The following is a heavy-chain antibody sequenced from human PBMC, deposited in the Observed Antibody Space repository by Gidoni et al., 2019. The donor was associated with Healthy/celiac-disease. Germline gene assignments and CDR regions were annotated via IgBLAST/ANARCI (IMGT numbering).Heavy chain of an antibody. CDR3: AKDRLIIVVAAANIDH. J-gene: IGHJ4*02. CDR1: GFTFSTYG. Sequence: QVELVESGGGVVQPGRSLRLSCAASGFTFSTYGMHWVRQAPGKGLEWVAGISFDGKNKYYSDSVKGRFTISRDNSKKTLYLQMNSLRTEDTGVYYCAKDRLIIVVAAANIDHWGQGTLVTVSS. D-gene: IGHD2-2*01. CDR2: ISFDGKNK. V-gene: IGHV3-30*18.